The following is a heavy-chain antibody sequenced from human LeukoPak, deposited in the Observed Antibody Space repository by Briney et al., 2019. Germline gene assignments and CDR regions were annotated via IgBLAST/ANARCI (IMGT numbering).Heavy chain of an antibody. J-gene: IGHJ4*02. CDR1: GFTFSSYS. CDR2: ISSSSSAI. D-gene: IGHD2-2*01. V-gene: IGHV3-48*01. CDR3: AGYCSTTSCYGVDY. Sequence: GGSLRLSCAASGFTFSSYSMNWVRQAPGKGLEWVSYISSSSSAIYYADSVRGRFTISRDNAKNSLYLQMNSLRAEDTAVYYCAGYCSTTSCYGVDYWGQGTLVTVSS.